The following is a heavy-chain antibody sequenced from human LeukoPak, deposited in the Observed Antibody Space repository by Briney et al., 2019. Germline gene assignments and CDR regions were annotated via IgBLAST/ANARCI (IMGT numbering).Heavy chain of an antibody. D-gene: IGHD3-22*01. CDR3: ARDPYYYDSSGFDY. Sequence: GRSLRLSCAASGFTFSSYAMHWVRQAPGKGLEWVAVISYDGSNKYYADSVKGRFTISRDNSKNTLYLQMNSLRAEDTAVYYCARDPYYYDSSGFDYWGLGTLVTVSS. V-gene: IGHV3-30-3*01. J-gene: IGHJ4*02. CDR1: GFTFSSYA. CDR2: ISYDGSNK.